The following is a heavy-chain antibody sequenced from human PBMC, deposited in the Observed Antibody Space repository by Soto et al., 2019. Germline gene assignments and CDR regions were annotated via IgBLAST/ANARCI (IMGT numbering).Heavy chain of an antibody. D-gene: IGHD2-2*01. CDR3: ARARLDTPALEN. V-gene: IGHV3-30-3*01. J-gene: IGHJ4*02. CDR2: MSYDGSDK. Sequence: QVQLVESGGGVVQPGRSLRLSCAASGFSFRSYAMHWVPQAPGKGLEWVAVMSYDGSDKDYADSVKGRFTISRDNSKHPLYPQMTSLSAEDTAVYSCARARLDTPALENWGQGTLVTVSS. CDR1: GFSFRSYA.